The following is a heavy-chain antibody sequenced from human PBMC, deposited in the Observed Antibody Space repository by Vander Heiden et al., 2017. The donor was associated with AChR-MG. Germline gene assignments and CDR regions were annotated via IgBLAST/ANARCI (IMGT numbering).Heavy chain of an antibody. V-gene: IGHV4-4*02. Sequence: QVQLQESGPGLVKPSGTLSIPCAVSGGSISSSNWWSWVRQPPGKVLEWIGESYHSGSTNYNPSLKSRVTISVDKPKNQFSLKLSSVTAADTAVYYCARAKTGHYYYGMDVWGQGTTVTVSS. CDR2: SYHSGST. CDR1: GGSISSSNW. J-gene: IGHJ6*02. CDR3: ARAKTGHYYYGMDV.